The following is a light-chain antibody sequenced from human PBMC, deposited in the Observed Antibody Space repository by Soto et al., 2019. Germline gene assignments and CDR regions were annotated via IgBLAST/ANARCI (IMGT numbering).Light chain of an antibody. CDR3: QQYGSSPHS. J-gene: IGKJ2*03. CDR1: RSLSSSY. CDR2: DTS. Sequence: EIVLTQSPGTLSLSPGERATVSCRASRSLSSSYLAWYQQKPGQAPRLLIYDTSSRATGLPDRFSGGGSGTDFTLTISRLEPEDFALYFCQQYGSSPHSFGQGTKLEIK. V-gene: IGKV3-20*01.